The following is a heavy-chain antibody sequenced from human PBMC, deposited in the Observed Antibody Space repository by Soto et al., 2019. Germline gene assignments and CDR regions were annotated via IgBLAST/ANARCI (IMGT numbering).Heavy chain of an antibody. V-gene: IGHV3-30-3*01. CDR1: GFTFSSYA. J-gene: IGHJ4*02. CDR3: ARDGAYYDFWGTDY. D-gene: IGHD3-3*01. Sequence: VQLVESGGGVVQPGRSLRLSCAASGFTFSSYAMHWVRQAPGKGLEWVAVISYDGSNKYYADSVKGRFTISRDNSKNTLYLQMNSLRAEDTAVYYCARDGAYYDFWGTDYWGQGTLVTVSS. CDR2: ISYDGSNK.